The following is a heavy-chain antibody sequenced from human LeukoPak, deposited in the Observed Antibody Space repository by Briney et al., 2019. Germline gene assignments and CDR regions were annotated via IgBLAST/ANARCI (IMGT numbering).Heavy chain of an antibody. D-gene: IGHD3-10*01. CDR1: GFTFSSYA. Sequence: GGSLRLSCAASGFTFSSYAMHWVRQAPGKGLEYVSAISSNGGSTYYANSVKGRFTISRDNSKNTLYLQMGSLRTEDTAVYYCAKDRKRSAITMIRGVRGYSYYYMDVWGKGTTVTISS. J-gene: IGHJ6*03. CDR3: AKDRKRSAITMIRGVRGYSYYYMDV. V-gene: IGHV3-64*01. CDR2: ISSNGGST.